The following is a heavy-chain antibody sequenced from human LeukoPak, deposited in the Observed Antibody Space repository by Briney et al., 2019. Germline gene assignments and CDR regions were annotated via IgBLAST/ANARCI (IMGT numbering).Heavy chain of an antibody. Sequence: RASVKVSCKASGGTFSSYAISWVRQAPGQGLEWMGGIIPIFGTANYAQKFQGRVTITADESTSTAYMELSSLRSEDTAVYYCASGYCSSTSCLSPYYYYGMDVWGQGTTVTVSS. V-gene: IGHV1-69*13. CDR3: ASGYCSSTSCLSPYYYYGMDV. CDR1: GGTFSSYA. CDR2: IIPIFGTA. D-gene: IGHD2-2*01. J-gene: IGHJ6*02.